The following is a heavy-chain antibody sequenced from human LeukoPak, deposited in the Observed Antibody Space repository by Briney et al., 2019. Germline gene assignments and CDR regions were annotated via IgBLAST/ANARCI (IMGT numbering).Heavy chain of an antibody. D-gene: IGHD6-19*01. CDR1: GYTLSGYY. CDR3: ARVGSSGWYVHPTLDY. J-gene: IGHJ4*02. Sequence: GASVKVSCKASGYTLSGYYIHWVRQAPGRGLEWMSWINPSNGDTNYAQKFQGRVTMTRDTSISTAYMELTRLISDDTAVYYCARVGSSGWYVHPTLDYWGQGTLVTVSS. CDR2: INPSNGDT. V-gene: IGHV1-2*02.